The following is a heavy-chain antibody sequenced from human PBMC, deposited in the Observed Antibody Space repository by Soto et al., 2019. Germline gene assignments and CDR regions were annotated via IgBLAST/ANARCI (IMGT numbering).Heavy chain of an antibody. V-gene: IGHV4-31*03. J-gene: IGHJ5*02. Sequence: SETLSLTCTVSGGSISSGGYYWSWIRQHPGKGLEWIGYIYYSGSTYYNPSLKSRVTISVDTSKNQFSLKLSSVTAADTAVYYCARSYSNYEEGNWFDPWGQGTLVTVS. CDR2: IYYSGST. D-gene: IGHD4-4*01. CDR1: GGSISSGGYY. CDR3: ARSYSNYEEGNWFDP.